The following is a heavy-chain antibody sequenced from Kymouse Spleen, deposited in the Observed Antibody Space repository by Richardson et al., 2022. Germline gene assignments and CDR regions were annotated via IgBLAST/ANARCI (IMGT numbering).Heavy chain of an antibody. CDR2: IRSKANSYAT. CDR3: TRQSSSWYSYFDY. CDR1: GFTFSGSA. J-gene: IGHJ4*02. V-gene: IGHV3-73*02. Sequence: EVQLVESGGGLVQPGGSLKLSCAASGFTFSGSAMHWVRQASGKGLEWVGRIRSKANSYATAYAASVKGRFTISRDDSKNTAYLQMNSLKTEDTAVYYCTRQSSSWYSYFDYWGQGTLVTVSS. D-gene: IGHD6-13*01.